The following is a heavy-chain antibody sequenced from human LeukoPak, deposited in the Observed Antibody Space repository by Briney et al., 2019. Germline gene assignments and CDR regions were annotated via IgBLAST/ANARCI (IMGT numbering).Heavy chain of an antibody. CDR3: VRDPQTSAYYYGSGSFRTLDY. CDR2: INPNSGGT. V-gene: IGHV1-2*02. J-gene: IGHJ4*02. CDR1: GYTFTGYY. Sequence: ALAKVSCKASGYTFTGYYMHWVRQAPGQGLQWMGWINPNSGGTNYAQKFQGRVTMTRDTSISTAYMELSRLRSDDTAVYYCVRDPQTSAYYYGSGSFRTLDYWGQGTLVTVSS. D-gene: IGHD3-10*01.